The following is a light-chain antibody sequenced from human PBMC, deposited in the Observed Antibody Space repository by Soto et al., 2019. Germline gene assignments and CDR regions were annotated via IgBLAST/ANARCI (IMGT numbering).Light chain of an antibody. CDR3: SSYAGSNTYV. V-gene: IGLV2-8*01. Sequence: QSVLTQPSSASGSPGKSVTISCTGTSSDVGGYNYVSWYQQHPGKAPKLMIYEVSKRPSGVPDRFSGSKSGNTASLTVSGLQAEDEADYYCSSYAGSNTYVFGTGDQGHRP. CDR2: EVS. CDR1: SSDVGGYNY. J-gene: IGLJ1*01.